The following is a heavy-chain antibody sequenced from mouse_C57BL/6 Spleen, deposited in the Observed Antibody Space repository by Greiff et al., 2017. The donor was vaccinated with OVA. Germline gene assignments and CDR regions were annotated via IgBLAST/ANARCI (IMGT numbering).Heavy chain of an antibody. CDR1: GFSLTSYG. Sequence: VKLVESGPGLVQPSQSLSITCTVSGFSLTSYGVHWVRQSPGKGLEWLGVIWSGGSTDYNAAFISRLSISKDNSKSHVFFKMNSLQADDTAIYYCARSYYSSFFDYWGQGTTLTVSS. J-gene: IGHJ2*01. V-gene: IGHV2-2*01. D-gene: IGHD2-12*01. CDR2: IWSGGST. CDR3: ARSYYSSFFDY.